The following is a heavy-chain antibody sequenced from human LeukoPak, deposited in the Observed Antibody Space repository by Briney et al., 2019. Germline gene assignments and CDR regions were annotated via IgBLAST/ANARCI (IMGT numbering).Heavy chain of an antibody. Sequence: ASVKVSCKASGYTFTSYGISWVRQAPGQGLEWMGWISAYNGNTNYAQKLQGRVTMTTDTSTSTAYMELRSLRSDDTAVYYCARVGMVRGVIIIFDYWGQGTLVTVSP. CDR3: ARVGMVRGVIIIFDY. CDR2: ISAYNGNT. J-gene: IGHJ4*02. D-gene: IGHD3-10*01. V-gene: IGHV1-18*01. CDR1: GYTFTSYG.